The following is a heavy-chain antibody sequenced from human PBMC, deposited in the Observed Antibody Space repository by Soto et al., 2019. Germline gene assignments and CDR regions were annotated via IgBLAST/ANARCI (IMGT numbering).Heavy chain of an antibody. V-gene: IGHV3-7*03. CDR3: VTGDHADY. Sequence: EVQLVESGGGLVKPGGSLRLSCAASGITTSTYWMGWVRQAPGRGLEWVATIKQDGSEKYYMDSLKGRFTISRDNAINSLYLQMSSLRAEDTAVYFCVTGDHADYWGQGTLVTVSS. D-gene: IGHD3-10*01. CDR2: IKQDGSEK. J-gene: IGHJ4*02. CDR1: GITTSTYW.